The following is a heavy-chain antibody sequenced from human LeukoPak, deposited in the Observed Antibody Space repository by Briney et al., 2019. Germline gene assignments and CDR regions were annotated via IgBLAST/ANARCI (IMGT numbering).Heavy chain of an antibody. CDR2: NYYSGST. CDR1: GGSISSYY. D-gene: IGHD3-22*01. J-gene: IGHJ6*03. CDR3: ARAWYYYDSSGYYSASWEDYYYYMDV. V-gene: IGHV4-59*01. Sequence: PSETLSLSCTVSGGSISSYYWSWLRQPPGKGLEWLGYNYYSGSTNYNPSPKSRVTISVDTSKNQFSLKLSSVTAADTAVYYCARAWYYYDSSGYYSASWEDYYYYMDVWGKGTTVTVSS.